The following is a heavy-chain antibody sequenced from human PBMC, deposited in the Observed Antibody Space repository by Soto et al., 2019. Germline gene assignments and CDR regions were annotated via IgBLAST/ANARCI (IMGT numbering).Heavy chain of an antibody. D-gene: IGHD3-3*01. Sequence: SETLSLTCTVSGGSVSSGIYYWSWIRQPPGKGLEWIGYIYYSGSTNYNPSLKSRVTISVDTSKNQFSLKLSSVTAADTAVYYCAREGIQITIFGVVTLGWFDPWGQGTLVTVSS. V-gene: IGHV4-61*01. CDR3: AREGIQITIFGVVTLGWFDP. J-gene: IGHJ5*02. CDR1: GGSVSSGIYY. CDR2: IYYSGST.